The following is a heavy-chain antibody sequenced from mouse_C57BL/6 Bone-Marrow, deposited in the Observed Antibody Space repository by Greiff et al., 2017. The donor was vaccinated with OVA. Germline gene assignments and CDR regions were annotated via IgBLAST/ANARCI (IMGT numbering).Heavy chain of an antibody. CDR2: IDPEDGDT. CDR1: GFNIKDYY. D-gene: IGHD1-1*01. V-gene: IGHV14-2*01. CDR3: ARSGTTVVSPYYFDY. J-gene: IGHJ2*01. Sequence: EVQGVESGAELVKPGASVKLSCTASGFNIKDYYMHWVKQRPEQGLEWIGSIDPEDGDTKYAPKFQGKATITADTSSNTAYQQLRSLTSEDTAVSYYARSGTTVVSPYYFDYWGQGTTLTVSS.